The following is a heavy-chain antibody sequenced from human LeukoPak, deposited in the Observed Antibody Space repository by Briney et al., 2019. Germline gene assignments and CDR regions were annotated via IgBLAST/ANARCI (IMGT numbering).Heavy chain of an antibody. V-gene: IGHV4-31*03. D-gene: IGHD2-21*02. J-gene: IGHJ5*02. Sequence: PSETLSLTCTVSGGSISSGGYYWSWIRQHPGKGLEWIGYIYYSGSTYYNPSLKSRVTISVDTSKNQFSLKLSSVAAADTAVYYCARGLLFSWFDPWGQGTLVTVSS. CDR3: ARGLLFSWFDP. CDR2: IYYSGST. CDR1: GGSISSGGYY.